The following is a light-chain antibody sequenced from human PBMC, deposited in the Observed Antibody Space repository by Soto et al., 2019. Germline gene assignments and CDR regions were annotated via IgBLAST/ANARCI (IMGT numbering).Light chain of an antibody. CDR3: QHYGGVWT. Sequence: DIQLTPTPSSLSASVGYGFTITCRASQSISTWLAWFQQKPGKAPKLLIYRASSLESGAPSRFSGTGSGTEFTLTISSLQPDDFATYHCQHYGGVWTFGQGTKVDIK. CDR1: QSISTW. J-gene: IGKJ1*01. V-gene: IGKV1-5*03. CDR2: RAS.